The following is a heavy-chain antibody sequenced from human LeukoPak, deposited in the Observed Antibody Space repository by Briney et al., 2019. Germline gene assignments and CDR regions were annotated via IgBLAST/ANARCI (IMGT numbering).Heavy chain of an antibody. J-gene: IGHJ6*02. Sequence: SETLSLTCAVYGESFSGHYWSWIRQPPGKGLEWIGEINHSGSTYYNPSLKSRVTISVDTSKNQFSLKLSSVTAADTAVYFCARPRYTKVHYYYDGMDVWGPGTTVTVSS. CDR1: GESFSGHY. D-gene: IGHD5-24*01. CDR2: INHSGST. V-gene: IGHV4-34*01. CDR3: ARPRYTKVHYYYDGMDV.